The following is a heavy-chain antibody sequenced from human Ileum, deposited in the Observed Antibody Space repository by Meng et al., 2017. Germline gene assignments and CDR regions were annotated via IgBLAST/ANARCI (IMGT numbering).Heavy chain of an antibody. Sequence: QVQLVQSGAEVKKPWASVKGSCKASGYTFTTYGISWVRQAPGQGLEWMGWMNTDKGNTNYAQKFQGRVTMTRDTSTSTAYMELRSLRSDDTAVYYCAREGAYNGGDYWGQGTLVTVSS. V-gene: IGHV1-18*01. CDR2: MNTDKGNT. CDR3: AREGAYNGGDY. CDR1: GYTFTTYG. J-gene: IGHJ4*02. D-gene: IGHD1-1*01.